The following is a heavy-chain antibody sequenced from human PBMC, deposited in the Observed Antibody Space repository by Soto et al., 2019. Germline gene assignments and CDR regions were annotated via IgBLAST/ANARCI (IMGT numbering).Heavy chain of an antibody. CDR3: VRAVESYGSGNYRDY. CDR1: GGSISSYY. CDR2: IYHSGST. Sequence: PSETLSLTCTVSGGSISSYYWSWIRQPPGKGLEWSGYIYHSGSTYYNPSLKSRVTISVDTSKNQFSLKLSSVTAADTAVYYCVRAVESYGSGNYRDYWGQGTLVTVSS. D-gene: IGHD3-10*01. V-gene: IGHV4-59*04. J-gene: IGHJ4*02.